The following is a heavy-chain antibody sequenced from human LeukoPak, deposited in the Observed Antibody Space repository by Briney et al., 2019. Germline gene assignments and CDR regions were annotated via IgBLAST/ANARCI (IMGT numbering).Heavy chain of an antibody. Sequence: LPGGSLRLSCVASGFTVSSNYMSWVHKAPGKGLEWVSIRYSGGNAYYADSVKGRFTLSRDTSKNTLYLPMNSLRVEYTAVSSCTREKGLVVTGAWGQGNLVT. CDR3: TREKGLVVTGA. J-gene: IGHJ5*01. CDR1: GFTVSSNY. D-gene: IGHD3-22*01. V-gene: IGHV3-53*01. CDR2: RYSGGNA.